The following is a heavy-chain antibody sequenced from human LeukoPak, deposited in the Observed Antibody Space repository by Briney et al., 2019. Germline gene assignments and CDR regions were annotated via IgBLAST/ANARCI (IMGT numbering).Heavy chain of an antibody. D-gene: IGHD2-2*01. CDR2: ISSSSSYI. J-gene: IGHJ4*02. CDR1: GFTFSSYS. CDR3: ARGYCSSTSCLLFDY. Sequence: GGSLRLSCAVSGFTFSSYSMNWVRQAPGKGLEWVSSISSSSSYIYYADSVKGRFTISRDNAKNSLYLQMNSLRAEDTAVYYCARGYCSSTSCLLFDYWGQGTLVTVSS. V-gene: IGHV3-21*01.